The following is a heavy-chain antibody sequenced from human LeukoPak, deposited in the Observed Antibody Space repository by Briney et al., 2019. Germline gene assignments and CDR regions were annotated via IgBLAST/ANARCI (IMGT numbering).Heavy chain of an antibody. D-gene: IGHD3-22*01. V-gene: IGHV4-4*07. CDR3: ARDRYYDSSGYLPFDY. Sequence: PSETLSLTCTVSGCSISSYYWSWIRQPAGKGLEWIGRIYTSGSTNYNPSLKSRVTMSVDTSKNQFSLKLSSVTAADTAVYYCARDRYYDSSGYLPFDYWGQGTLVTVSS. CDR1: GCSISSYY. CDR2: IYTSGST. J-gene: IGHJ4*02.